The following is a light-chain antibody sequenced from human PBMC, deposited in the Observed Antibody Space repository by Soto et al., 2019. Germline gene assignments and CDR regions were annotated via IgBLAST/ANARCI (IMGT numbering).Light chain of an antibody. J-gene: IGKJ2*01. CDR2: GAS. Sequence: EIVLTQSPGTLSLSPGERATLSCRASQSVSSNYLAWYQQKPGQAPRLLIYGASSRATGIPDRFSGSGSGTAFPLTISRLEPEDFAVYYCQQYGSSPTYTFGQGTKLEIK. CDR1: QSVSSNY. CDR3: QQYGSSPTYT. V-gene: IGKV3-20*01.